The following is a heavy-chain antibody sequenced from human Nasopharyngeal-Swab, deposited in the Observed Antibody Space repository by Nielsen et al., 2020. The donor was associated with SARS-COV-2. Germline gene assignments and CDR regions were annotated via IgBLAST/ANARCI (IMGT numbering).Heavy chain of an antibody. J-gene: IGHJ6*03. Sequence: ASVKVSCKASGYTFTSYGISWVRQAAAQGLEWMGWISAYNGNTNYAPTLQGRVTMTTDTSTSTAYMELRSLRSDDTAVYYCARIPAASRWHLYFYYYYMDVWGKGTTVTVSS. D-gene: IGHD6-13*01. CDR1: GYTFTSYG. CDR3: ARIPAASRWHLYFYYYYMDV. CDR2: ISAYNGNT. V-gene: IGHV1-18*04.